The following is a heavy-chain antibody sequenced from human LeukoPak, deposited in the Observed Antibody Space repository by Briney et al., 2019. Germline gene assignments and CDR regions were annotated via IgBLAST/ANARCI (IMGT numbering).Heavy chain of an antibody. CDR3: ARPTIAAAGNFEY. Sequence: GGSLRLSCAASGFTFSDYYMSWIRQAPGKGLEWVSHISSFSNFRSYADSVKGRFTISRDNDKNSLYLQVNSLRAEDTAVYYCARPTIAAAGNFEYWGQGTLVTVSS. V-gene: IGHV3-11*03. D-gene: IGHD6-13*01. CDR1: GFTFSDYY. CDR2: ISSFSNFR. J-gene: IGHJ4*02.